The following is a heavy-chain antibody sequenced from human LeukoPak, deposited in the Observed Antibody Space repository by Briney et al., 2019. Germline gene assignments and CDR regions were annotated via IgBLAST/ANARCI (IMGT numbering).Heavy chain of an antibody. D-gene: IGHD3-10*01. V-gene: IGHV3-7*01. CDR1: GFTFSNYW. J-gene: IGHJ6*03. CDR3: ARAYYGSGTYYSVKGYYSYMDV. CDR2: IKQDGSEK. Sequence: GGSLRLSCAASGFTFSNYWMSWVRQAPGKGLEWVANIKQDGSEKYYVDSMKGRFTISRDNAKNSLYLQMNSLRAEDTAVYYCARAYYGSGTYYSVKGYYSYMDVWGKGTTVTVSS.